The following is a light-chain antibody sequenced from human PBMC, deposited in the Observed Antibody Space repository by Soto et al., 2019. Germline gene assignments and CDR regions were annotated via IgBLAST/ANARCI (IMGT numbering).Light chain of an antibody. CDR2: GAS. CDR3: QQYNNWPRT. V-gene: IGKV3-15*01. CDR1: QSVSSN. Sequence: ERVMTQSPATLSVSPGERATLSCRASQSVSSNLAWYQQKPGQAPRLLIYGASTRATGIPARFSGSGSGTEFTLTISSLQSEDFAGYSCQQYNNWPRTFGQGTKVEIK. J-gene: IGKJ1*01.